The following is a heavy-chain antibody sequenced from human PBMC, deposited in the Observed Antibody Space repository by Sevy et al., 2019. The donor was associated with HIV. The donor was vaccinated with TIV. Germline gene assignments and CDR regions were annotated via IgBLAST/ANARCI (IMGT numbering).Heavy chain of an antibody. CDR2: INPNSGGT. V-gene: IGHV1-2*04. CDR3: AREGVGAARHQWDYYYYYYYMDV. D-gene: IGHD6-6*01. J-gene: IGHJ6*03. CDR1: GYTFNGYN. Sequence: ASVKVSCKASGYTFNGYNMHWVRQAPGQGLEWMGWINPNSGGTTYAQKFQGWVTMTRDTCISTAYMELSRLRSDDTAVYYCAREGVGAARHQWDYYYYYYYMDVWGKGTTVTVSS.